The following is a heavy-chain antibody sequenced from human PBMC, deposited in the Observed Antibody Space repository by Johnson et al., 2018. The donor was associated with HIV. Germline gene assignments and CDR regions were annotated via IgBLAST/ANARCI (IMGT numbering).Heavy chain of an antibody. CDR2: ISGSGSII. V-gene: IGHV3-11*04. CDR3: ARSRHGGIQPSDAFDV. Sequence: MLLVESGGGLVKPGGSLKLSCAVSGFTFSDHYMSWIRQTPGKGLQWVSYISGSGSIIYSTDSVQGRFTISRDNVKNSLYLQMDSLRPEDTAVYYCARSRHGGIQPSDAFDVWGQGQWSPSLQ. CDR1: GFTFSDHY. J-gene: IGHJ3*01. D-gene: IGHD3-16*01.